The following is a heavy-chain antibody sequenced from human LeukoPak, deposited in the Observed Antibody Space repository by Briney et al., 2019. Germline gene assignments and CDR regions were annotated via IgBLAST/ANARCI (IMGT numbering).Heavy chain of an antibody. V-gene: IGHV4-59*02. CDR3: ARYYCSASICYHFDY. Sequence: SETLSLTCAVYGGSVSDYYWSWIRQPPGKGLEWIGYIYYTGSTNYNPSLKSRVTISVDTPKNQFSLKLSSVTAADTAVYYCARYYCSASICYHFDYWGQGTLVTVSS. CDR1: GGSVSDYY. D-gene: IGHD2-15*01. J-gene: IGHJ4*02. CDR2: IYYTGST.